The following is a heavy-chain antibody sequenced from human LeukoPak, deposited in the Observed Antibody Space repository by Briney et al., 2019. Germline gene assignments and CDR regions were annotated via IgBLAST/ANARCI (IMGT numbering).Heavy chain of an antibody. CDR1: GFTFSRYG. CDR3: ARDKIQWLRYSYFDY. Sequence: PGGSLRLSCKASGFTFSRYGMNWVRQAPGRGLEWLSYTSGSSGSTIYYAQSVRGRFTISRDDAKNTLYLQINSLRADDTAVYFCARDKIQWLRYSYFDYWGQGVLVTVSS. D-gene: IGHD5-12*01. CDR2: TSGSSGSTI. J-gene: IGHJ4*02. V-gene: IGHV3-48*01.